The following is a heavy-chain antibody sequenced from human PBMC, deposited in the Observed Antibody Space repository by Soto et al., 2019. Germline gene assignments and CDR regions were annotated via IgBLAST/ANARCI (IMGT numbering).Heavy chain of an antibody. CDR1: GGSISGYY. V-gene: IGHV4-34*01. Sequence: SETLSLTCTVYGGSISGYYWSWIRQPPGKGLEWIGEINHSGSTNYNPSLKSRVTISVDTSKNQFSLKLSSVTAADTAVYYCASSFLYSKMGVWGQGNTVTVSS. J-gene: IGHJ6*02. CDR3: ASSFLYSKMGV. CDR2: INHSGST. D-gene: IGHD3-10*01.